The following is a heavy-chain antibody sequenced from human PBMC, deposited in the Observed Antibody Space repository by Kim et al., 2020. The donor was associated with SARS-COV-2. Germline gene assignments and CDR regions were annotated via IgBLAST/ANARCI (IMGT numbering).Heavy chain of an antibody. Sequence: YSTLALQSRVPIAVDPSKTQFSLKLSSVTAADTAVYYCARGGGAMDNFDYWGQGTLVTVSS. V-gene: IGHV4-39*07. CDR3: ARGGGAMDNFDY. J-gene: IGHJ4*02. D-gene: IGHD5-18*01.